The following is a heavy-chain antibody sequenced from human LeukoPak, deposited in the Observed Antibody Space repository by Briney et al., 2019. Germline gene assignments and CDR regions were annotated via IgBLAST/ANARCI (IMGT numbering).Heavy chain of an antibody. CDR2: IYYTGST. CDR3: AKRGGSGRPFDY. V-gene: IGHV4-39*01. Sequence: WGWIRHPPGKGLEGLGGIYYTGSTSDNPSLKSRVTISVDTPNNQSTLKLSSVTAADTAVYYCAKRGGSGRPFDYWGQGALVTVSS. J-gene: IGHJ4*02. D-gene: IGHD1-26*01.